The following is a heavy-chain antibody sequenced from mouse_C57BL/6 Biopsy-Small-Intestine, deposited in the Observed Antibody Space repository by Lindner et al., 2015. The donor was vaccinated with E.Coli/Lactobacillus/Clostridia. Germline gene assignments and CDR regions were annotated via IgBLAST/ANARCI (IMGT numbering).Heavy chain of an antibody. CDR2: ILPGSGST. CDR3: AKRRGNYVGYFDV. J-gene: IGHJ1*03. CDR1: GYKFTGYW. V-gene: IGHV1-9*01. D-gene: IGHD2-1*01. Sequence: VQLQESGADLMKPGASVKLSCKATGYKFTGYWIEWVKQRPGHGLEWIGEILPGSGSTKYNDKFKGKATFTADTSSNTAYMELNSLTTEESAIYYCAKRRGNYVGYFDVWGTGTTVTVSS.